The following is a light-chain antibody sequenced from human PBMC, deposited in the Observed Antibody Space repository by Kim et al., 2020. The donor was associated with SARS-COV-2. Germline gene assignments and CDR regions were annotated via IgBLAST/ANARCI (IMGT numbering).Light chain of an antibody. CDR3: QQYDNLPLT. CDR1: QAITNY. V-gene: IGKV1-33*01. Sequence: ASVGDTVTITCQASQAITNYLNWYQHKPGKAPKHLIYDASILETGVSSRFSGSGSGTDFSVTITDLQPEDVATYYCQQYDNLPLTFGGGTKVDIK. J-gene: IGKJ4*01. CDR2: DAS.